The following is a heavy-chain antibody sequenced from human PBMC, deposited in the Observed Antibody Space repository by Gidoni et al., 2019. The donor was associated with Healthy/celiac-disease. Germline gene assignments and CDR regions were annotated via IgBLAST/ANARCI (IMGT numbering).Heavy chain of an antibody. Sequence: AASGFTFSSYWMSWVRQAPGKGLEWVANIKQDGSEKYYVDSVKGRFTISRDNAKNSLYLQMNSLRAEDTAVYYCARSSSSWYGDYFDYWGQGTLVTVSS. CDR3: ARSSSSWYGDYFDY. D-gene: IGHD6-13*01. CDR2: IKQDGSEK. J-gene: IGHJ4*02. V-gene: IGHV3-7*01. CDR1: GFTFSSYW.